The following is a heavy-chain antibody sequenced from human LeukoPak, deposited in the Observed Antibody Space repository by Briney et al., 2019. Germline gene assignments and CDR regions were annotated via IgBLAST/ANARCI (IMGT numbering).Heavy chain of an antibody. CDR2: INPSGGST. CDR3: ARSRLGSLDAFDI. D-gene: IGHD3-22*01. V-gene: IGHV1-46*01. CDR1: GYTFTSYY. Sequence: GASVKVSCKASGYTFTSYYMHWVRQAPGQGLEWMGIINPSGGSTSYAQKFQGRVTMTRDTSTSTVYMELSRLRSDDTAVYYCARSRLGSLDAFDIWGQGTMVTVSS. J-gene: IGHJ3*02.